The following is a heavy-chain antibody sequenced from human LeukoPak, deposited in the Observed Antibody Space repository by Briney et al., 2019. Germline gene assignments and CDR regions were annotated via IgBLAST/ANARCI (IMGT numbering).Heavy chain of an antibody. V-gene: IGHV3-30*02. J-gene: IGHJ6*03. Sequence: GGSLRLSCAASGFTFNSYGMHWVRQAPGKGLEWVAFIRYDGSNKYYADSVKGRFTISRDNSKNTLYLQMNSLRAEDTAVYYCAREIVVVPAATPISYYYYYMDVWGKGTTVTVSS. D-gene: IGHD2-2*01. CDR3: AREIVVVPAATPISYYYYYMDV. CDR1: GFTFNSYG. CDR2: IRYDGSNK.